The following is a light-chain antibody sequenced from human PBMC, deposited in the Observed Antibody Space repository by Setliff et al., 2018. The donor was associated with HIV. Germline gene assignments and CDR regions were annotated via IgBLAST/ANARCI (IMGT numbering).Light chain of an antibody. CDR3: QVWDSSSAVV. J-gene: IGLJ2*01. CDR1: SSDVGGYNY. V-gene: IGLV2-8*01. Sequence: QSVLTQPPSASGSPGQSVTISCTGTSSDVGGYNYVSWYQQHPGKAPKLMIYEVSKRPSGVPDRFSGSKSGNTATLTISRVEAGDEADYYCQVWDSSSAVVFGGGTK. CDR2: EVS.